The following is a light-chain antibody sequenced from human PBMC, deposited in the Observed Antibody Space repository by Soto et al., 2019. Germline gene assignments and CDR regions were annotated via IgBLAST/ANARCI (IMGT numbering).Light chain of an antibody. J-gene: IGLJ1*01. V-gene: IGLV2-14*01. CDR3: SSYTSSNTYV. Sequence: QSALTQPASVSGSPGQSITLSCTGTSSDIGTYNFVSWYQHHPGRAPKLLIFEVSNRPSGVSNRFSASKSVNTASLTISGLQTEDEADYFCSSYTSSNTYVFGTGTKVTVL. CDR1: SSDIGTYNF. CDR2: EVS.